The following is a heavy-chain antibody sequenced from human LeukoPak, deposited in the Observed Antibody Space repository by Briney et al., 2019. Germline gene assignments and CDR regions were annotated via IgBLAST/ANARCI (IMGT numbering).Heavy chain of an antibody. CDR1: GFTFSIYC. CDR3: AGEGAHGDYDY. V-gene: IGHV3-30*03. D-gene: IGHD4-17*01. J-gene: IGHJ4*02. CDR2: ISYDGSNK. Sequence: GGSLRLSCAASGFTFSIYCMHWVRQAPGKGLEWVAVISYDGSNKYYADSVKGRFTISRDNSKNPLYLQMNSLRAEDTAVYYCAGEGAHGDYDYWGQGTLVTVSS.